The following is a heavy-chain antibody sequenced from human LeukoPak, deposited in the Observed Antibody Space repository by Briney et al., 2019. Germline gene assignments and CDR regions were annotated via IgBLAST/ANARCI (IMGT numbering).Heavy chain of an antibody. CDR3: ARGTGDTSSWYHDY. V-gene: IGHV3-30*09. CDR2: ISFDINNK. J-gene: IGHJ4*02. Sequence: AGGSLRLSCAASGFSFSNYAMHWVRQAPGKGLEWVAVISFDINNKYYADSVKGRFAISRDNSKNTLYLQMNSLRPEDTAVYHCARGTGDTSSWYHDYWGQGTLVTVS. D-gene: IGHD6-13*01. CDR1: GFSFSNYA.